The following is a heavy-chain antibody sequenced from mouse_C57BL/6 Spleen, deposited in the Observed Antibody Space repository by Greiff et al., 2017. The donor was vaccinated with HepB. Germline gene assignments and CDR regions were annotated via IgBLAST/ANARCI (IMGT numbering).Heavy chain of an antibody. D-gene: IGHD4-1*01. V-gene: IGHV5-17*01. Sequence: EVKVVESGGGLVKPGGSLKLSCAASGFTFSDYGMHWVRQAPEKGLEWVAYISSGSSTIYYADTVKGRFTISRDNAKNTLFLQMTSLRSEDTAMYYCARPQTGAYYFDYWGQGTTLTVSS. CDR3: ARPQTGAYYFDY. CDR2: ISSGSSTI. J-gene: IGHJ2*01. CDR1: GFTFSDYG.